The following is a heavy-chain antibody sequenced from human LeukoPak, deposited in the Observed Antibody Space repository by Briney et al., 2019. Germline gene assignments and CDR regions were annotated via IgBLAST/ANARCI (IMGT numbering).Heavy chain of an antibody. V-gene: IGHV3-30*04. J-gene: IGHJ3*02. Sequence: GGSLRLSCAASRFTFSSYAMHWVRQAPGKGLEWVAVISYDGGHKYYADSVKGRFTISRYNSKNTLYLQMNSLRAEDTAVYYCAKATYYDIFYAFDIWGQGTMVTVSS. CDR2: ISYDGGHK. D-gene: IGHD3-9*01. CDR1: RFTFSSYA. CDR3: AKATYYDIFYAFDI.